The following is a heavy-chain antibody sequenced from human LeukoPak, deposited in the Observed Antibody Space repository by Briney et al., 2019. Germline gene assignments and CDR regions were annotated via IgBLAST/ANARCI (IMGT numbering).Heavy chain of an antibody. Sequence: GASVKVSCKASGYTFTGYYMHWVRRAPGQGLEWMGWINPNSGGTNYAQKFQGRVTMTRDTSISTAYMELSRLRSDDTAVYYCARGSPSSSGWYGDYWGQGTLVTVSS. CDR3: ARGSPSSSGWYGDY. V-gene: IGHV1-2*02. J-gene: IGHJ4*02. CDR1: GYTFTGYY. D-gene: IGHD6-19*01. CDR2: INPNSGGT.